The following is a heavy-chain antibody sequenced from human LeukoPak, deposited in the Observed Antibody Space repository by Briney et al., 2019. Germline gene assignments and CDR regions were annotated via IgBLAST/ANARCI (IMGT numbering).Heavy chain of an antibody. CDR1: GGSVNSHF. CDR3: AGGYGDFRVEGRYFHS. D-gene: IGHD4-17*01. CDR2: VHYSGTA. V-gene: IGHV4-59*02. J-gene: IGHJ4*02. Sequence: SETLSLTCAVSGGSVNSHFCSWVRHSPGKGLEFIGHVHYSGTANYKPSLRSRVTISIATSRQQFFLKLKSVTAADTAVYYCAGGYGDFRVEGRYFHSWGQGTLVTVSS.